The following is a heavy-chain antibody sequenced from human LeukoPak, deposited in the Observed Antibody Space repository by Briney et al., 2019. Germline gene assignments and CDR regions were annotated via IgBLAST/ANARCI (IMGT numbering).Heavy chain of an antibody. J-gene: IGHJ6*03. Sequence: PGGSLRLSCAASGFTFSSYSMNWVRQAPGKGLEWVSSISSSSSYIYYADSVKGRFTISRGNAKSSLYLQMNSLRAEDTAVYYCASPARDYYYYYMDVWGKGTTVTISS. V-gene: IGHV3-21*01. CDR2: ISSSSSYI. CDR1: GFTFSSYS. CDR3: ASPARDYYYYYMDV. D-gene: IGHD2-2*01.